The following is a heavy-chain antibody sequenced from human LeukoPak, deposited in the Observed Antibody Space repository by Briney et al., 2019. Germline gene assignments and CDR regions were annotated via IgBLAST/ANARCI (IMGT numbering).Heavy chain of an antibody. CDR2: ISYDGSNK. D-gene: IGHD6-19*01. CDR3: AKDPLYSSGWSYFDY. Sequence: GGSLRLSCAASGFTFSSYGMHWVRQAPGKGLEWVAVISYDGSNKYYADSVKGRFTISRDNSKNTLYLQMNSLRAEDTAVYYCAKDPLYSSGWSYFDYWGQGTLVTVSS. J-gene: IGHJ4*02. CDR1: GFTFSSYG. V-gene: IGHV3-30*18.